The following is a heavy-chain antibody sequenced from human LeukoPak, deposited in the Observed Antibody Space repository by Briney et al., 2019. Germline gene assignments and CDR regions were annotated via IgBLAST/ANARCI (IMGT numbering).Heavy chain of an antibody. V-gene: IGHV3-9*03. J-gene: IGHJ4*02. Sequence: GGSLRLSFAASGFTFDDYAMHWVRQAPGKGLEWVSGISWNSGSIGYADSVKGRFTISRDNAKNSLYLQMNSLRAEDMALYYCAKDWGLRLGELSSTLFDYWGQGTLVTVSS. CDR1: GFTFDDYA. CDR3: AKDWGLRLGELSSTLFDY. D-gene: IGHD3-16*02. CDR2: ISWNSGSI.